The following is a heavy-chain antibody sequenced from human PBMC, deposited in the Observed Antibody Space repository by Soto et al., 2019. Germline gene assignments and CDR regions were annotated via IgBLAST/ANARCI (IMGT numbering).Heavy chain of an antibody. Sequence: QVQLQQWGTGLLKPSETLSLHCAVYGESLRGYYWSWIRQTPAMGLEWNGEINHRGTTNHDSSLNSRAINSVDTSKNQVSLRLNYVTAADTAVYYCAKGYPRSILSTSLTTSYWFDSWGQGTLVTVSS. CDR3: AKGYPRSILSTSLTTSYWFDS. V-gene: IGHV4-34*04. CDR1: GESLRGYY. J-gene: IGHJ5*01. CDR2: INHRGTT. D-gene: IGHD2-21*01.